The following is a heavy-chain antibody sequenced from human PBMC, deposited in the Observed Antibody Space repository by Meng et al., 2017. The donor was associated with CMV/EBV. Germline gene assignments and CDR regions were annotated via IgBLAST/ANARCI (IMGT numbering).Heavy chain of an antibody. Sequence: GSLRLSCAASGFTFSNYCMSWVRQAPGKGLEWVANINQDESEKYYVDSVKGRFTISRDNAKNSLYLQMNSLRAEDTAVYYCARRGGKYESNARLGAFDIWGQGTMVTVSS. CDR3: ARRGGKYESNARLGAFDI. V-gene: IGHV3-7*01. D-gene: IGHD3-22*01. CDR1: GFTFSNYC. J-gene: IGHJ3*02. CDR2: INQDESEK.